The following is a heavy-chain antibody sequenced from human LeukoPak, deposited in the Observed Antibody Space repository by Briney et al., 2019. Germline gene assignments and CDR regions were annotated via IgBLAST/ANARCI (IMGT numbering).Heavy chain of an antibody. Sequence: SETLSLTCTISGGSITSYHWSWIRQPPGKGLEWIGYIYYSGSTNYNPYLKSRVTISVDTSKNQFSLNLRSVTAADTAVYYCARGSRDGYNHFDYWGQGTLVTVSS. CDR1: GGSITSYH. CDR3: ARGSRDGYNHFDY. D-gene: IGHD5-24*01. V-gene: IGHV4-59*01. CDR2: IYYSGST. J-gene: IGHJ4*02.